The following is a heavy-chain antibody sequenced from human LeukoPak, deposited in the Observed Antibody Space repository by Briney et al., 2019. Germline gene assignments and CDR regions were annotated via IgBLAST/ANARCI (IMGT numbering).Heavy chain of an antibody. Sequence: SETLSLTCTVSGGSVSNYYWSWIRQSPGKGLEWIGYIYYTETSYNPSLKSRVTISADTSKNQFSLKLYSVTAADTAVYYCARVGSDDFWSGYSPYYYYYYMDVWGKGATVTVSS. V-gene: IGHV4-59*02. D-gene: IGHD3-3*01. J-gene: IGHJ6*03. CDR1: GGSVSNYY. CDR3: ARVGSDDFWSGYSPYYYYYYMDV. CDR2: IYYTET.